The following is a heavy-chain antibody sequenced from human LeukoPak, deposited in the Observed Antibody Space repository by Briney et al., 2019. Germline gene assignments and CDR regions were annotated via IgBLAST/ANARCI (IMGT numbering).Heavy chain of an antibody. D-gene: IGHD4-23*01. CDR3: SRTQRQLDLRWSRDF. V-gene: IGHV4-34*01. CDR2: INHSGST. J-gene: IGHJ4*02. CDR1: GGSFSGYY. Sequence: SETLSLTCAVYGGSFSGYYWSWIRQPPGKGLEWIGEINHSGSTNYNPSLKSRVTISVDTSKNQFSLKLSPVTAADPAVYYCSRTQRQLDLRWSRDFWGWGALVIVSA.